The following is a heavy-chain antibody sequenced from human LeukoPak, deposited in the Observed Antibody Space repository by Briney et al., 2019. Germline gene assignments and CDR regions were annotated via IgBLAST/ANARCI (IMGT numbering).Heavy chain of an antibody. CDR3: ASPIDYYDSIDDAFDI. D-gene: IGHD3-22*01. V-gene: IGHV4-39*01. J-gene: IGHJ3*02. CDR2: IYYSGST. Sequence: PSETLSLTCTVSGGSISSSSYYWGWIRQPPGKGLEWIGSIYYSGSTYYNPSLKSRVTISVDTSKNQFSLKLSSVTAADTAVYYCASPIDYYDSIDDAFDIWGQGTMVTVSS. CDR1: GGSISSSSYY.